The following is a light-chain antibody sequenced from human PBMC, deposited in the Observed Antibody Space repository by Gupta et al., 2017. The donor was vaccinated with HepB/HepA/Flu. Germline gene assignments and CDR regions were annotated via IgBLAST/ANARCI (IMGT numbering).Light chain of an antibody. CDR1: SSNIGAGYD. J-gene: IGLJ2*01. CDR2: TNT. Sequence: QSVLTQPPSVSGAPGKRVTISCTGSSSNIGAGYDVHWYQQLPGTAPKLLIYTNTNRPSGVPDRFSGSKSGTSASLAITGLQAEDEADYYCQSYDNSVSGSVFGGGTKLTVL. V-gene: IGLV1-40*01. CDR3: QSYDNSVSGSV.